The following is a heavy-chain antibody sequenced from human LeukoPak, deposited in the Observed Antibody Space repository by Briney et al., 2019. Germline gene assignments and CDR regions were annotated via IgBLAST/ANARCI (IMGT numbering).Heavy chain of an antibody. V-gene: IGHV3-48*04. D-gene: IGHD3-22*01. CDR2: ISSCGDSK. J-gene: IGHJ4*02. CDR3: ARAHDRGYYYGFDY. CDR1: GFTFRSYN. Sequence: GGSLRLSCAAPGFTFRSYNMNWVRQAPGKGLEWVSYISSCGDSKYYADSVKGRFTISRGNAKNSLYFQIDSLRSEDPARYYCARAHDRGYYYGFDYWGQGTLVTVSS.